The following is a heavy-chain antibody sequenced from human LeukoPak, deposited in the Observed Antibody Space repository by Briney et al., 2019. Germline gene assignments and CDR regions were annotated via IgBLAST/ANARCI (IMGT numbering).Heavy chain of an antibody. D-gene: IGHD5-18*01. J-gene: IGHJ4*02. Sequence: GGSLRLSCAASGFTFSSYGMHWVRQAPGKGLEWVAFIRYDGSNKYYADSVKGRFTISRDNSKSTLYLQMNSLRAEDTAVYYCAKLQIQLWAPSPFDYWGQGTLVTVSS. V-gene: IGHV3-30*02. CDR2: IRYDGSNK. CDR3: AKLQIQLWAPSPFDY. CDR1: GFTFSSYG.